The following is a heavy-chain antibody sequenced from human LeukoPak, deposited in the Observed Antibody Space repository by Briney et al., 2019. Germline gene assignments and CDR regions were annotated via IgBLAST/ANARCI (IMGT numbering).Heavy chain of an antibody. J-gene: IGHJ3*02. CDR1: GYTFMSHG. CDR3: ARATGTWGHDGFDI. V-gene: IGHV1-18*01. Sequence: GASVKVSCKAYGYTFMSHGISWVRQAPGQGLEWMGWISGSSSNTNYAQRLQGRVTMTTDTSTTTAYMELRSQRSDDTAVYYCARATGTWGHDGFDIWGQGTMVTVSS. CDR2: ISGSSSNT. D-gene: IGHD3-16*01.